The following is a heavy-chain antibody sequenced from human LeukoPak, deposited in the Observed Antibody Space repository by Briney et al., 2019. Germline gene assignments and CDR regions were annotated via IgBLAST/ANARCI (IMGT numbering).Heavy chain of an antibody. CDR2: IYYSGST. V-gene: IGHV4-39*01. D-gene: IGHD3-3*01. J-gene: IGHJ5*02. Sequence: SETLSLXCAVYGGSFRGYYWGWIRQPPGKGLEWIGSIYYSGSTYYNPSLKSRVTISVDTSKNQFSLKLSSVTAADTAVYYCARIYDFWSGYYSYNWFDPWGQGTLVTVSS. CDR1: GGSFRGYY. CDR3: ARIYDFWSGYYSYNWFDP.